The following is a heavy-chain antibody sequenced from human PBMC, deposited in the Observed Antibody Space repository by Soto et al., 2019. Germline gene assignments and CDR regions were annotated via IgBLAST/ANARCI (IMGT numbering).Heavy chain of an antibody. J-gene: IGHJ4*02. V-gene: IGHV4-39*01. CDR2: IYYSGST. Sequence: PSETLSLTCTVTGDSISSRSYYWGWIRQPPGRGLEWFGSIYYSGSTYNNPSLRSRVSMSIDTSKHQFTLKLRDLTAADRALYFCARQRTSDVTQADFDCWGPGTLVTVSS. CDR1: GDSISSRSYY. CDR3: ARQRTSDVTQADFDC. D-gene: IGHD2-21*02.